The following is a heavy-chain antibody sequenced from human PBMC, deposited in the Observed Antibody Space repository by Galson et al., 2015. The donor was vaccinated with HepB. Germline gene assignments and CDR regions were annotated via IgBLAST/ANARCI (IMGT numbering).Heavy chain of an antibody. CDR2: MSDNGDNT. D-gene: IGHD6-19*01. CDR1: GFTFRSYS. V-gene: IGHV3-23*01. J-gene: IGHJ1*01. CDR3: ATRSGASGWYSYFQH. Sequence: SLRLSCAASGFTFRSYSMNWVRQAPGKGLEWVSGMSDNGDNTFYADSVKGRFTISRDISKNTVYLQMNSLRVEDTAVYYCATRSGASGWYSYFQHWGQGTLVTVSS.